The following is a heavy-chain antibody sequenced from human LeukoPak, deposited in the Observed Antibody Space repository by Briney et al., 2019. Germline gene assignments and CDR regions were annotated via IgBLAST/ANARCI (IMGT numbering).Heavy chain of an antibody. CDR2: ISSSSSTI. V-gene: IGHV3-48*01. CDR1: GFTFSSYS. J-gene: IGHJ5*02. Sequence: GGSLRLSCAASGFTFSSYSMNWVRQAPGKGLEWVSYISSSSSTIYYADSVKGRFTISRDNAKNSLYLQMNSLRAEDTAVYYCARWEAVAGTGFDPWGQGTLVTVSS. CDR3: ARWEAVAGTGFDP. D-gene: IGHD6-19*01.